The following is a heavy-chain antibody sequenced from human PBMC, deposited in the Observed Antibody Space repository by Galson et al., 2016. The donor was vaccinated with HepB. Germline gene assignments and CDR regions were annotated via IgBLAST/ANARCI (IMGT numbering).Heavy chain of an antibody. CDR2: ISHIGIN. CDR1: GASISGSS. V-gene: IGHV4-59*12. CDR3: ISEGWVNWGQGVLVTDSEDSATIVRVPKVSELASTPVSMNWGGVTAEYTAVYYVISESWVN. Sequence: ETLSLTCTVSGASISGSSWSWIRQPPGKGLEWIGYISHIGINKYNPSLNSRVTISADMSRNQFSLKLSSVTAADTAVYDCISEGWVNWGQGVLVTDSEDSATIVRVPKVSELASTPVSMNWGGVTAEYTAVYYVISESWVNWGQGVLVTVSS. J-gene: IGHJ4*02. D-gene: IGHD2-8*02.